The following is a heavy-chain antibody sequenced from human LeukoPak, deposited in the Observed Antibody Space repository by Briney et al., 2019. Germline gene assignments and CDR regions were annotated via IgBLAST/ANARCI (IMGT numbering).Heavy chain of an antibody. J-gene: IGHJ4*02. V-gene: IGHV3-48*01. CDR3: ARDSSYGYRYYFDY. CDR2: ISSSSATI. CDR1: GFSLSAYN. D-gene: IGHD5-18*01. Sequence: GGSLRLSCEGSGFSLSAYNMNWVRQAPGKGLESVSYISSSSATIFYADSVKGRFTISRDNAKNSLYLQMNSLRPEDTAVYYCARDSSYGYRYYFDYWGQGTLVTVS.